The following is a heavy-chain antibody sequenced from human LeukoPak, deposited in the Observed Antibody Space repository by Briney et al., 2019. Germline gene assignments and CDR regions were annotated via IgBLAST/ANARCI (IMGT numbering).Heavy chain of an antibody. Sequence: ASVKVSCKASGYTFTGYYMHWVRQAPGQGLEWMGWINPNSGGTNYAQKLQGRVTMTTDTSTSTAYMELRSLRSDDPAVYYCARYRVVGASIEAYDIGGQGTMVNVS. CDR2: INPNSGGT. J-gene: IGHJ3*02. V-gene: IGHV1-2*02. CDR3: ARYRVVGASIEAYDI. D-gene: IGHD1-26*01. CDR1: GYTFTGYY.